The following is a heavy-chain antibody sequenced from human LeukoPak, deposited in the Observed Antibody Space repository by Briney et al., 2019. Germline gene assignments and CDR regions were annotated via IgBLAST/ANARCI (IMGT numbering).Heavy chain of an antibody. CDR3: ASQGGALLFDY. CDR2: INHSGST. D-gene: IGHD3-16*01. Sequence: SETLSLTCAVYGGSFSGYYWSWIRQPPGKGLEWIGEINHSGSTNYNPSLKSRVTISVDTSKNQFSLKLSSVTAADTAVYYCASQGGALLFDYWGQGTLVTVSS. V-gene: IGHV4-34*01. J-gene: IGHJ4*02. CDR1: GGSFSGYY.